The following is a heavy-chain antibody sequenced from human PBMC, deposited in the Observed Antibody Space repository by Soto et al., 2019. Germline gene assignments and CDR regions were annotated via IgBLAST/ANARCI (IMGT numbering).Heavy chain of an antibody. J-gene: IGHJ6*02. CDR3: STLPYGADYAGMDA. Sequence: EVLLVESGGGLVKPGGSLRLSCAASGFTFSDAWMNWVRQAPGKGLEWLGHIKRKTDGGTTDYAAPVKGRFTISRHDSQNTLYLQMYIVKTADTAVYCASTLPYGADYAGMDAWGQGTTVTVSS. D-gene: IGHD3-10*01. V-gene: IGHV3-15*01. CDR2: IKRKTDGGTT. CDR1: GFTFSDAW.